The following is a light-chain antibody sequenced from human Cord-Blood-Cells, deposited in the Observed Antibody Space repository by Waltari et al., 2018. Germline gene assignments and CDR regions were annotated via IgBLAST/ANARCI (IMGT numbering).Light chain of an antibody. CDR2: EGS. CDR1: SSDVGSYNL. V-gene: IGLV2-23*03. J-gene: IGLJ2*01. Sequence: QPALTQPPSVSGSPGQSITISCTGTSSDVGSYNLVPWYQQHPGKAPKLMIYEGSKRPSGVSNRFSGSKSGNTASLTISGLQAEDEADYYCCSYAGSSTFVFGGGTKLTVL. CDR3: CSYAGSSTFV.